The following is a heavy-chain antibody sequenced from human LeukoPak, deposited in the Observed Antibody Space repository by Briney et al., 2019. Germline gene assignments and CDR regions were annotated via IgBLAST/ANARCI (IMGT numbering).Heavy chain of an antibody. J-gene: IGHJ5*02. V-gene: IGHV1-2*02. CDR1: GYTFTGYY. CDR2: INPNSGGT. Sequence: ASVKVSCKASGYTFTGYYMHWVRQAPGQGLEWVGWINPNSGGTNYAQKFQGRVTMTRDTSISTAYMEVSRLRSADTAIYYCASAFPFTLFPSPTWGQGTLVTVSS. D-gene: IGHD2/OR15-2a*01. CDR3: ASAFPFTLFPSPT.